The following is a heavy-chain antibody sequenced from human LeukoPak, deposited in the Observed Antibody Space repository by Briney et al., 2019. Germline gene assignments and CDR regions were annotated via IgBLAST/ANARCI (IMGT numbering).Heavy chain of an antibody. D-gene: IGHD2-15*01. Sequence: ASVKVSCEASGYTFTGYYMHWVRQAPGQGLEWMGWINPNSGGTNYAQKFQGRVTMTRDTSISTAYMELSRLRSDDTAVYYCAREVVAATGDWFDPWGQGTLVTVSS. CDR3: AREVVAATGDWFDP. CDR1: GYTFTGYY. V-gene: IGHV1-2*02. CDR2: INPNSGGT. J-gene: IGHJ5*02.